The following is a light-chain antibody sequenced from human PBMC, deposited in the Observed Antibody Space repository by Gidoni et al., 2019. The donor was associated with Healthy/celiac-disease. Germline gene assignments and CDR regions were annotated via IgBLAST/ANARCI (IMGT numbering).Light chain of an antibody. CDR2: GNS. CDR3: QSYDSSLSGPVV. V-gene: IGLV1-40*01. CDR1: SSNIVAGYD. J-gene: IGLJ2*01. Sequence: QSVLTPPPSVSGAPGQRVTISCTGSSSNIVAGYDVHWYQQLPGTAPKLLIYGNSNRPSGVPDRFSGSKSGTSASLAITGLQAEDEADYYCQSYDSSLSGPVVFGGGTKLTVL.